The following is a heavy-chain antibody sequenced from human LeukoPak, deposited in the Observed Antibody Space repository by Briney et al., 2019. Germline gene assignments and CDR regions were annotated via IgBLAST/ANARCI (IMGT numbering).Heavy chain of an antibody. CDR1: GASIRTSFYC. J-gene: IGHJ4*02. CDR2: VYYSGST. D-gene: IGHD5-24*01. Sequence: PSPTLSLTCSVSGASIRTSFYCSGLVRPPPGKGLEWIVSVYYSGSTYYNPSLKSRLAMSVDTSTNHFSLKLTSLTAADTSVYYCASGKMATLKPGHYFDYWGQGILVTVSS. V-gene: IGHV4-39*02. CDR3: ASGKMATLKPGHYFDY.